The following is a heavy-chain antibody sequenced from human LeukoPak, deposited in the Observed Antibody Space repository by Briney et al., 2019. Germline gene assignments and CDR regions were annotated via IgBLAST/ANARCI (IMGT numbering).Heavy chain of an antibody. CDR3: VRGSGGNGYGYWGDN. J-gene: IGHJ4*02. Sequence: GGSLRLSCAASGFTFSSYAMHWVRKAPGKGLEWVAVIWFHGSEIHYVDSVKGRFTISRDNFRNTLYLQMNSLRAEDSAVYYCVRGSGGNGYGYWGDNWGQGTLVTVSS. CDR1: GFTFSSYA. D-gene: IGHD5-12*01. CDR2: IWFHGSEI. V-gene: IGHV3-33*08.